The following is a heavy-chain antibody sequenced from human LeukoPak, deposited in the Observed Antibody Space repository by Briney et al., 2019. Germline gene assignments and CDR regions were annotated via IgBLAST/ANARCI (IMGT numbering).Heavy chain of an antibody. CDR1: GFTVSSNY. Sequence: GGSLRLSCAASGFTVSSNYMSWVRQAPGKGLEWVSVIYSGGSTYYADSVKGRFTISRHNSKNTLYLQMNSLRAENTAVYYCAMVGAQGAFDIWGQGTMVTVSS. CDR3: AMVGAQGAFDI. V-gene: IGHV3-53*04. J-gene: IGHJ3*02. CDR2: IYSGGST. D-gene: IGHD1-26*01.